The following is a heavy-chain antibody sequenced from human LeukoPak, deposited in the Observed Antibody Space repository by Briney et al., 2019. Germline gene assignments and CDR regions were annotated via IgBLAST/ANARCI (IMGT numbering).Heavy chain of an antibody. Sequence: GGFLRLSCTASGFTFSAYPMTWVRQAPGKGLEWVSYISGSGDIIYYADSVKGRFTISRDNVKNSVYLQMNSLRAEDTAVYSCARAVAAADSYWGRGTLVTVSS. D-gene: IGHD6-13*01. CDR2: ISGSGDII. J-gene: IGHJ4*02. CDR1: GFTFSAYP. CDR3: ARAVAAADSY. V-gene: IGHV3-48*04.